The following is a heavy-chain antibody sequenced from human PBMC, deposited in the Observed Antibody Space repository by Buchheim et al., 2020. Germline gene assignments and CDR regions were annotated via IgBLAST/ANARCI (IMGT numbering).Heavy chain of an antibody. CDR2: INPDTGDT. CDR1: GYTFTAYP. CDR3: ARLDDYPY. J-gene: IGHJ4*02. D-gene: IGHD5-24*01. Sequence: QVHLVQSGADVKKPGASLRVSCEASGYTFTAYPIHWVRQAPGQGLEWMGWINPDTGDTNYAQKFQGRVGMTRDTSVSTAYMDLKWLTSDDTAEYYCARLDDYPYWGQGTL. V-gene: IGHV1-2*02.